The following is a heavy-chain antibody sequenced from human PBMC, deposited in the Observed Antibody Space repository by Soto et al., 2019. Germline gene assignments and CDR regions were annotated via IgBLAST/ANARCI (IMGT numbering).Heavy chain of an antibody. Sequence: QVQLQESGPGLVKPSQTLSLICTVSGGSINSGGYYWNWIRQHPGKGLEWIGYIFYSGSTYYNPSRRRRVTISADTSENQFSLNLSSVTAADTAVYFCAGGYRQSGYSSSWVFDYWGQGTLVNVSS. CDR3: AGGYRQSGYSSSWVFDY. J-gene: IGHJ4*02. V-gene: IGHV4-31*03. CDR1: GGSINSGGYY. D-gene: IGHD6-13*01. CDR2: IFYSGST.